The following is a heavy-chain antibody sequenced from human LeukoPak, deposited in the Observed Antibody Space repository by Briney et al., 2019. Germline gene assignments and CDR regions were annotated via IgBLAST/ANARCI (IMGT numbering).Heavy chain of an antibody. J-gene: IGHJ4*02. CDR2: FDPEDGET. Sequence: ASVKVSCKVSGYTLTELSMHWVRQAPGKGLEWMGGFDPEDGETIYAQKFQGRVTMTEDTSTDTAYMELSSLRSEDTAVYYCATKLGTTGGFDYWGQGTLVTVSS. D-gene: IGHD1-14*01. V-gene: IGHV1-24*01. CDR1: GYTLTELS. CDR3: ATKLGTTGGFDY.